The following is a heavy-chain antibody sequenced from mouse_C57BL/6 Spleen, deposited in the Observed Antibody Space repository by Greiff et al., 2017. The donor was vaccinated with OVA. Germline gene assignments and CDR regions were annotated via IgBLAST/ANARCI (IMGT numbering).Heavy chain of an antibody. CDR3: ARLLDSGFAY. CDR1: GYAFSSYW. Sequence: VKLVESGAELVKPGASVKISCKASGYAFSSYWMNWVKQRPGKGLEWIGQIYPGDGDTNYNGKFKGKATLTADKSSSTAYMQLSSLTSEDSAVYFCARLLDSGFAYWGQGTLVTVSA. CDR2: IYPGDGDT. J-gene: IGHJ3*01. V-gene: IGHV1-80*01. D-gene: IGHD2-12*01.